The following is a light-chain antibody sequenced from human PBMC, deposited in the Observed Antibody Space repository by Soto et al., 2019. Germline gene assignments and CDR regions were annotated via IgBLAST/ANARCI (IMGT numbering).Light chain of an antibody. CDR2: AAS. CDR3: QQSYSTPQT. Sequence: QMTQSPSSLSASVGDRVTITCRASQSISSYLNWYQQKPGKAPKLLIYAASSLQSGVPSRFSGSGSGTDFTLTISSLQPEDFATYYCQQSYSTPQTFGQVTKVDI. V-gene: IGKV1-39*01. CDR1: QSISSY. J-gene: IGKJ1*01.